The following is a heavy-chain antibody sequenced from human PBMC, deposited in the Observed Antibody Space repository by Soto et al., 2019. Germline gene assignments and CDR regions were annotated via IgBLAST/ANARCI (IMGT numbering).Heavy chain of an antibody. J-gene: IGHJ6*02. D-gene: IGHD3-10*01. CDR3: ARCYGSDGMDV. CDR1: GSSFTSYC. V-gene: IGHV5-10-1*01. CDR2: IDPSDSYT. Sequence: GESLKFSCTASGSSFTSYCISWVRQMPGKGLEWMGRIDPSDSYTNYSPSFQGHVTISADKSISTAYLQWSSLKASDTAMYYCARCYGSDGMDVWGQGNTVTVSS.